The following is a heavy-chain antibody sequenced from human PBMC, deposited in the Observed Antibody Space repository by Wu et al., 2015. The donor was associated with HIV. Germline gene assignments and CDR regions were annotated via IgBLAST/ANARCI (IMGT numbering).Heavy chain of an antibody. CDR3: ARALRPVADALELDY. CDR2: INPYSGAR. V-gene: IGHV1-2*02. J-gene: IGHJ4*02. CDR1: GYTFTDFY. D-gene: IGHD6-19*01. Sequence: QVHLVQSGAEVKKPGASVKISCEASGYTFTDFYFHWVRQAPGQGLEWVGWINPYSGARDYAQKFQGRVTLTLDTSIRTTYMELNGLTSDDTAIYYCARALRPVADALELDYWGQGTLVTVSS.